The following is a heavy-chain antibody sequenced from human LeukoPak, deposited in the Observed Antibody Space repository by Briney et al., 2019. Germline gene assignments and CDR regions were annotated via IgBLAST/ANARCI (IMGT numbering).Heavy chain of an antibody. CDR3: ARERIAAAVLDAFDI. V-gene: IGHV1-2*04. CDR1: GYTFTGYY. CDR2: INPNSGGT. Sequence: EASVKVSCKASGYTFTGYYMHWVRQAPGQGLEWMGLINPNSGGTNYAQKFQGWVTMTRDTSISTAYMELSRLRSDDTAVYYCARERIAAAVLDAFDIWGQGTMVTVS. J-gene: IGHJ3*02. D-gene: IGHD6-13*01.